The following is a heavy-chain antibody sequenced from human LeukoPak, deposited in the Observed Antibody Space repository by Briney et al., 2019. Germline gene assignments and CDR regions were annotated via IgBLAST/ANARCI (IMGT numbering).Heavy chain of an antibody. CDR2: ISGSGSST. Sequence: GGSLRLSCAASGFTFSSYAMNWVRQAPGKGLEWVSGISGSGSSTYYADSVKGRFTISRDNSKNTLYLQMNSLRAEDTAVYYCAKGPLPPGYGMDVWGQGTTVTVSS. CDR3: AKGPLPPGYGMDV. J-gene: IGHJ6*02. CDR1: GFTFSSYA. V-gene: IGHV3-23*01.